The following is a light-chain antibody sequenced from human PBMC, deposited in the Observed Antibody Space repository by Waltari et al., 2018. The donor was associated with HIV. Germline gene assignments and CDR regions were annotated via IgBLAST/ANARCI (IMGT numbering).Light chain of an antibody. CDR1: SSDVGGYNY. CDR2: EVT. V-gene: IGLV2-14*01. Sequence: QSALTQPASVSGSPGQSITISCTGTSSDVGGYNYVSWYQQNPGRAPKLMIYEVTNRPSGVSTRFSGSKSGNTASLTISGLQTEDEADYYCSSYTTRSTLVFGGGTKLTVL. J-gene: IGLJ2*01. CDR3: SSYTTRSTLV.